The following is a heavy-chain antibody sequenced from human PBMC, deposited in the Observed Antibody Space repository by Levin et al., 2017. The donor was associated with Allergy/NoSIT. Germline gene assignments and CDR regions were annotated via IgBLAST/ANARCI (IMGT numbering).Heavy chain of an antibody. J-gene: IGHJ4*02. CDR3: ARLGYYFEASGYNIDY. D-gene: IGHD3-22*01. V-gene: IGHV4-39*01. CDR2: IYYSGST. CDR1: GGSISSSDYY. Sequence: SETLSLTCTVSGGSISSSDYYWGWIRQTPGMGLDWIGSIYYSGSTNYKPSPKSRLTISVDTSKHQFSLRLRSMTATDTAVYYCARLGYYFEASGYNIDYWGQGTLVTVSS.